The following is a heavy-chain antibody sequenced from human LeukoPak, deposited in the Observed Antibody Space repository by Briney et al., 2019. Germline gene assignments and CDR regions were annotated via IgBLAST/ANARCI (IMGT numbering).Heavy chain of an antibody. J-gene: IGHJ5*02. D-gene: IGHD6-13*01. V-gene: IGHV3-21*01. CDR1: GFTFSSYS. CDR3: AREGSSSWYRQRWNWFDP. CDR2: ISSSSYI. Sequence: GGSLRLSCAASGFTFSSYSMNWVRQAPGKGLEWVSSISSSSYIYYADSVKGRFTISRDNAKNSLYLQMNSLRAEDTAVYYCAREGSSSWYRQRWNWFDPWGQGTLVTVSS.